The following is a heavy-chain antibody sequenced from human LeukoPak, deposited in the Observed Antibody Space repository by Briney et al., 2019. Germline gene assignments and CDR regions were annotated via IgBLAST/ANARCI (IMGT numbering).Heavy chain of an antibody. D-gene: IGHD6-13*01. J-gene: IGHJ4*02. Sequence: PSQTLSLTCTVSGGSISSYYWSWIRQPPGKGLEWIGYIYYSGSTNYNPSLKSRVTISVDTSKNQFSLKLSSVTAADTAVYYCARHSSSWTNNFDYWGQGTLVTVSS. CDR2: IYYSGST. CDR3: ARHSSSWTNNFDY. CDR1: GGSISSYY. V-gene: IGHV4-59*01.